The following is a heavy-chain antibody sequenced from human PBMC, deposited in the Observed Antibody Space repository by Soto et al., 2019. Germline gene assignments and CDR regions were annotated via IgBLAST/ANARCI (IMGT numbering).Heavy chain of an antibody. CDR1: GGFLSESY. D-gene: IGHD3-16*01. CDR2: INHVGGT. CDR3: VRIRYQLPSSVLWLDP. J-gene: IGHJ5*02. Sequence: PSEPLSLPCAVYGGFLSESYWTWIRQPPGKGLEWIGEINHVGGTNYNPSLKSRVTMSVDTSQNQFSLRLISVTAADTAMYFCVRIRYQLPSSVLWLDPWGQGTPVTSPQ. V-gene: IGHV4-34*01.